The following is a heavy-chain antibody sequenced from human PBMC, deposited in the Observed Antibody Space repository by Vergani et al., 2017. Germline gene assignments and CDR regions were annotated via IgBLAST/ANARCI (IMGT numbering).Heavy chain of an antibody. CDR3: AKDNIQLWEPTHFDC. CDR1: GFTFSSYG. V-gene: IGHV3-30*02. CDR2: IRYDGSNK. D-gene: IGHD5-18*01. Sequence: QVQLVESGGGVVQPGGSLRLSCAASGFTFSSYGMHWVRQAPGKGLEWVAFIRYDGSNKYYADSVKGRFTISRDNSKNTLYLQMNSLRAEDTAVYYCAKDNIQLWEPTHFDCWGQGTLVTVSS. J-gene: IGHJ4*02.